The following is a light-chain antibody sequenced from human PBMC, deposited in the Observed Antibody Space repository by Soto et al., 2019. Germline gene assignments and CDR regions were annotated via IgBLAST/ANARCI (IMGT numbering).Light chain of an antibody. CDR2: DVS. CDR1: SSDVGGYNY. V-gene: IGLV2-14*01. Sequence: QSVLTQPASVSGSPGQSITISCTGTSSDVGGYNYVSWYQQHPGKAPKLMIYDVSNRPSGVSNRFSGSKSGNTASLTISGLQAEDEAYYYCSSYTSSITLVFGGGTKVTVL. CDR3: SSYTSSITLV. J-gene: IGLJ2*01.